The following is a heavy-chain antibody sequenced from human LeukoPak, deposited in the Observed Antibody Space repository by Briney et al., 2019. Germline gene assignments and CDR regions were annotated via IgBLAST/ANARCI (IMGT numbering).Heavy chain of an antibody. CDR1: GGSLSSSSYY. J-gene: IGHJ4*02. D-gene: IGHD3-22*01. CDR2: IYYSGST. CDR3: ARQTPNYYDSSGYRVGREHDY. Sequence: SETLSLTCTVSGGSLSSSSYYWGWIRQPPGTGVEWVGSIYYSGSTYYNPSLKSRVTISVDTSKNQFSLKLSSVTAADTAVYYCARQTPNYYDSSGYRVGREHDYWGQGTLVTVSS. V-gene: IGHV4-39*01.